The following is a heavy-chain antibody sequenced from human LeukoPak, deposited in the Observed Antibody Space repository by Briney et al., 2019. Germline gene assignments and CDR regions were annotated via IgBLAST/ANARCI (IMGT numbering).Heavy chain of an antibody. CDR2: ISSSGSTI. J-gene: IGHJ3*02. V-gene: IGHV3-48*03. CDR1: GFTFSSYE. CDR3: ARGPFPYYYDSSGYRKRAFDI. Sequence: PGGSLRLSCAAPGFTFSSYEMNWVRQAPGKGLEWVSYISSSGSTIYYADSVKGRFTISRDNAKNSLFLQMNSLRAEDTAAYYCARGPFPYYYDSSGYRKRAFDIWGQGIMVTVSS. D-gene: IGHD3-22*01.